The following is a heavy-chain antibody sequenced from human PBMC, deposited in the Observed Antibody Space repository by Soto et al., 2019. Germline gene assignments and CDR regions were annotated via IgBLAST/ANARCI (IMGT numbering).Heavy chain of an antibody. D-gene: IGHD3-3*01. CDR2: ISYDGSNK. V-gene: IGHV3-30-3*01. J-gene: IGHJ6*02. Sequence: QVQLVESGGGVVQPGRSLRLSCAASGFTFSSYAMHWVRQAPGKGLEWVAVISYDGSNKYYADSVKGRFTISRDSSKNTLYLQMNSLRAEDTAVYYCARGSYDFWSGTLWGMDVWGQGTTVTVSS. CDR3: ARGSYDFWSGTLWGMDV. CDR1: GFTFSSYA.